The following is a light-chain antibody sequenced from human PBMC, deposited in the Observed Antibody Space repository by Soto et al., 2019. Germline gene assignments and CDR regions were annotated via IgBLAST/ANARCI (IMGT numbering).Light chain of an antibody. Sequence: DIQMTQSPSSLSASVGDRLTLTCQASQDISDSLIWYQVKPGNAPQLLMFDASKLETGVPSRFSGSGSGKDFTFTISSQQPEDFATYYCQQYASLPLTFGGGTKVEIK. CDR3: QQYASLPLT. CDR1: QDISDS. J-gene: IGKJ4*01. CDR2: DAS. V-gene: IGKV1-33*01.